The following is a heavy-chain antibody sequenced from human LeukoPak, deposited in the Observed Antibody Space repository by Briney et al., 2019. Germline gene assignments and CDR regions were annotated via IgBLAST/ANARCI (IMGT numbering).Heavy chain of an antibody. D-gene: IGHD1-1*01. V-gene: IGHV3-30*02. Sequence: GGSLRLSCAASGFTFSSYGMHWVRQAPGKGLEWVAFIRYDGSNKYYADSVKGRFTISRDNSKNTLYLQMNSLRAEDTAVYYCAKSDGQLEPFNDAFDIWGQGTMVTVSS. J-gene: IGHJ3*02. CDR1: GFTFSSYG. CDR2: IRYDGSNK. CDR3: AKSDGQLEPFNDAFDI.